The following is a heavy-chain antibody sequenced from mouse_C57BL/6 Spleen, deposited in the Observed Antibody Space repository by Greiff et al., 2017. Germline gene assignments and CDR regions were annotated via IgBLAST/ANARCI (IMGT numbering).Heavy chain of an antibody. V-gene: IGHV5-4*01. D-gene: IGHD3-3*01. Sequence: EVQLVESGGGLVKPGGSLKLPCATSGFTFSSYAMSWVRQTPEKRLEWVATISDGGSYTYYPDNVKGRFTISRDNAKNNLYLQMSHLKSEDTANYYCTRDRDRGFAYWGQGTLVTVST. CDR1: GFTFSSYA. J-gene: IGHJ3*01. CDR3: TRDRDRGFAY. CDR2: ISDGGSYT.